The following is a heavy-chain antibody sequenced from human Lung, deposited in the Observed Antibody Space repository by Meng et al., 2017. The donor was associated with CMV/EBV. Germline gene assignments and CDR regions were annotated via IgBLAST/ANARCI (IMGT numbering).Heavy chain of an antibody. D-gene: IGHD2-2*02. CDR3: AKDGGIVVVPAAIRAYGMDV. J-gene: IGHJ6*01. Sequence: GGSLRLXCAASGFTFSSYGMHWVRQAPGKGLEWVAVIWYDGSNKYYADSVKGRFTISRDNSKNTLYLQMNSLRVEDTAVYYCAKDGGIVVVPAAIRAYGMDVWXQGTTVTVSS. CDR2: IWYDGSNK. V-gene: IGHV3-33*06. CDR1: GFTFSSYG.